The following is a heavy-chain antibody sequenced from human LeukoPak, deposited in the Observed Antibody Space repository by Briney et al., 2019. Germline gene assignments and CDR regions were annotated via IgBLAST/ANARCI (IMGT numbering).Heavy chain of an antibody. D-gene: IGHD1-7*01. J-gene: IGHJ3*02. CDR3: ARQDNWNYDAFDI. V-gene: IGHV4-39*01. Sequence: SETLSLTCTVSSASISSSSYYWGWIRQPPGKGLEWIGSIYYSGSTYYNPSLKSRVTISVDTSKNQFSLKLSSVTAADTAVYYCARQDNWNYDAFDIWGQGTMVTVSS. CDR1: SASISSSSYY. CDR2: IYYSGST.